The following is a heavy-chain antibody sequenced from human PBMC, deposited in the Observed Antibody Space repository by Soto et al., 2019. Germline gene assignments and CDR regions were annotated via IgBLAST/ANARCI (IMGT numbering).Heavy chain of an antibody. D-gene: IGHD2-15*01. V-gene: IGHV3-23*01. CDR1: GFTFTNYA. CDR2: ISDNGGST. CDR3: ARDKWVGGSCPRLSCYYYGMDV. Sequence: PGGSLRLSCTASGFTFTNYAMSWVRQAPGKGLEWVSSISDNGGSTYYPDSVKGRFTISRDNSKNTLYLQMNSLRAEDTAVYYCARDKWVGGSCPRLSCYYYGMDVWGQGTTVTVSS. J-gene: IGHJ6*02.